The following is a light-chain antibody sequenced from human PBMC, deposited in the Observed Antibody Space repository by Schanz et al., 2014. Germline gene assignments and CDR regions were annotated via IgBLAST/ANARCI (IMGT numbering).Light chain of an antibody. V-gene: IGKV3-15*01. Sequence: EIVMTQSPATLSVSPGERATLSCRASQSVSSNLAWYQQKPGQAPRLLIYGASARVNGIPARFSGSGSGTEFTLTISSLESEDFALYYCQQRSSWPLTFGGGTKVEIK. CDR2: GAS. CDR3: QQRSSWPLT. J-gene: IGKJ4*01. CDR1: QSVSSN.